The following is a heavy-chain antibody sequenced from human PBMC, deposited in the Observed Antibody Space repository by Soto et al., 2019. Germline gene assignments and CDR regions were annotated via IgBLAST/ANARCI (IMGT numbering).Heavy chain of an antibody. D-gene: IGHD5-18*01. V-gene: IGHV3-23*01. CDR2: ISDRDGST. CDR3: AKALRDTSMGGL. J-gene: IGHJ4*02. Sequence: EEKLLESGGGLVQSGGSLRLSCAASGFTFSHYAMNWVRQAPGKGLEWISTISDRDGSTYYADSVKGRFTVSRDNFNNMVYLQMNSLRAEDTGAYYCAKALRDTSMGGLWGQGTLVTVSS. CDR1: GFTFSHYA.